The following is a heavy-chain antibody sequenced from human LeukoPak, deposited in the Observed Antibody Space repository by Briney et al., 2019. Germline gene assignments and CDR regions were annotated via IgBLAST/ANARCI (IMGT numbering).Heavy chain of an antibody. Sequence: GRSLTLSCAASGFTFSSYGTHWVRQAPGKGLEWVAVIWYDGSNKYYADSVKGRFTISRDNSKNTLYLQMNSLRAEDTAVYYCARDRLSGYDYWGQGTLVTVSS. J-gene: IGHJ4*02. CDR3: ARDRLSGYDY. CDR1: GFTFSSYG. D-gene: IGHD5-12*01. V-gene: IGHV3-33*01. CDR2: IWYDGSNK.